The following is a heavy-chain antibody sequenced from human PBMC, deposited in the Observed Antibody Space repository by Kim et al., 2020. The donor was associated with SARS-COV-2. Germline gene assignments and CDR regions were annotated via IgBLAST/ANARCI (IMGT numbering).Heavy chain of an antibody. J-gene: IGHJ4*02. CDR2: ISSSSSYI. V-gene: IGHV3-21*01. CDR3: ARDKPHYGDPLRPPDY. D-gene: IGHD4-17*01. CDR1: GFTFSSCN. Sequence: GGSLRLSCAASGFTFSSCNMNWVRQAPGKGLEWVSSISSSSSYIYYADSVKGRFTISRDNAKNSLYLQMNGLRAEDTAVYYCARDKPHYGDPLRPPDYWGQGTLVTVSS.